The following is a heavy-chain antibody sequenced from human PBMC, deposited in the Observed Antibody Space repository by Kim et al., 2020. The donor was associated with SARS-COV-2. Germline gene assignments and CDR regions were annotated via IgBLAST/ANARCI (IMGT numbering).Heavy chain of an antibody. CDR1: GYTFTSYA. CDR3: ARGPMVRGRNWFDP. Sequence: ASVKVSCKASGYTFTSYAMHWVRQAPGQRLEWMGWINAGNGNTKYSQKFQGRVTITRDTSASTAYMELSSLRSEDTAVYYCARGPMVRGRNWFDPWGQGTLVTVSS. J-gene: IGHJ5*02. D-gene: IGHD3-10*01. V-gene: IGHV1-3*01. CDR2: INAGNGNT.